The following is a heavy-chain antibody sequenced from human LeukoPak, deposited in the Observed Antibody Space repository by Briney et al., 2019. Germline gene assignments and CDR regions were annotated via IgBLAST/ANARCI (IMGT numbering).Heavy chain of an antibody. D-gene: IGHD6-6*01. V-gene: IGHV4-59*12. J-gene: IGHJ4*02. CDR3: ARARIAARRGFDY. CDR2: IYYSGTT. CDR1: GGSISSYY. Sequence: SETLSLTCTVSGGSISSYYWSWIRQPPGKGLEWIGYIYYSGTTNYNPSLKSRVTISVDTSKNQFSLKLSSVTAADTAVYYCARARIAARRGFDYWGQGTLVTVSS.